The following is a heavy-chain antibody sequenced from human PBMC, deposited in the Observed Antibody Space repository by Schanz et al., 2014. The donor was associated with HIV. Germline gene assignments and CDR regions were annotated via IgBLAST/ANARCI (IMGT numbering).Heavy chain of an antibody. D-gene: IGHD3-22*01. Sequence: QVELVESGGGVVQPGGSLRLSCATSGFIFRSYAVHWVRQAPGKGLEWVAVISYDGRNKYYADSVKGRFTISRDNSKNTLYLQMNSLRAEDTAVYYCAKDPNDREKAFDYWGQGTLVTVSS. J-gene: IGHJ4*02. V-gene: IGHV3-30*18. CDR2: ISYDGRNK. CDR1: GFIFRSYA. CDR3: AKDPNDREKAFDY.